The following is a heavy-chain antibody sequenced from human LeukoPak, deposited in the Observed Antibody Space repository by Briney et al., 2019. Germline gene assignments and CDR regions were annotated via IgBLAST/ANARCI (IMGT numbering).Heavy chain of an antibody. D-gene: IGHD3/OR15-3a*01. J-gene: IGHJ4*02. CDR2: ISGSGGST. V-gene: IGHV3-23*01. CDR3: VREDLGVEY. CDR1: GFTFSSYA. Sequence: GGSLRLSCAASGFTFSSYAMSWVRQAPGKGLEWVSAISGSGGSTYYADSVKGRFTISRDSSRNTLFLQMSNLRAEDTAVYYCVREDLGVEYWGQGTLVTVSP.